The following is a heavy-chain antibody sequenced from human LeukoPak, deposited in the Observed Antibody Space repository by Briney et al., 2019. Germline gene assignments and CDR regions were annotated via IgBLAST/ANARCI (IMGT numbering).Heavy chain of an antibody. V-gene: IGHV4-4*07. CDR1: GGSISNYY. Sequence: SETLSLTCTVSGGSISNYYWSWIRQPAGKGLEWIGRIYTSGSTSYNPSLKSRVTMSVDTSSNQFSLKLSSVTAADTAVYYCARGGEPAAPFDYWGRGTLVTVSS. J-gene: IGHJ4*02. CDR2: IYTSGST. CDR3: ARGGEPAAPFDY. D-gene: IGHD2-2*01.